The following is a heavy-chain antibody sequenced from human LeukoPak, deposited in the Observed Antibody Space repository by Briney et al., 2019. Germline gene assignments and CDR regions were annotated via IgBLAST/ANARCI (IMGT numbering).Heavy chain of an antibody. CDR3: ARESKTYDGSGYYHDS. J-gene: IGHJ4*02. CDR1: GGSIYNYY. Sequence: SETLSLTCTVSGGSIYNYYWSWIRQPAGKGLEWIGRIYTSGSTDYSPSLKSRVTMSLDTSKNQFSQNLYSVTAADTAVYFCARESKTYDGSGYYHDSWGQGTLVTVSS. CDR2: IYTSGST. V-gene: IGHV4-4*07. D-gene: IGHD3-22*01.